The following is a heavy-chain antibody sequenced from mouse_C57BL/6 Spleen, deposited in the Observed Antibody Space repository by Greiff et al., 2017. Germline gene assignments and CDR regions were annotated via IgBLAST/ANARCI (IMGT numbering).Heavy chain of an antibody. CDR3: ARKSSYYSNYGAY. Sequence: VQLQQSGPELVKPGASVKISCKASGYTFTDYYMNWVKQSHGKSLEWIGDINPNNGGTSYNQKFKGKATLTVDKSSSTAYMELRSLTSEDSAVYYCARKSSYYSNYGAYWGQGTLVTVSA. CDR2: INPNNGGT. V-gene: IGHV1-26*01. D-gene: IGHD2-5*01. CDR1: GYTFTDYY. J-gene: IGHJ3*01.